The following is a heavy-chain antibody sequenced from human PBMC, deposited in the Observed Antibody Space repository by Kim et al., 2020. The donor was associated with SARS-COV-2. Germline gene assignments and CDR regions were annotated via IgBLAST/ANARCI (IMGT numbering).Heavy chain of an antibody. CDR3: VRADYGDYGGVDV. D-gene: IGHD4-17*01. J-gene: IGHJ6*02. V-gene: IGHV4-30-2*04. Sequence: YATPSLQSRVTISVDTLKNQFSLKLTSATPTDTAVYYCVRADYGDYGGVDVWGQGTTVTVSS.